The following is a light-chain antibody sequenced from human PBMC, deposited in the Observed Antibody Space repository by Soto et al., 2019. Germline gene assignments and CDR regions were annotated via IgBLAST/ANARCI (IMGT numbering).Light chain of an antibody. CDR3: HQYGSSPQT. CDR1: QSVSNNY. J-gene: IGKJ1*01. V-gene: IGKV3-20*01. CDR2: GAS. Sequence: EIVLTQSPATLSLSPGERATLSCRASQSVSNNYLAWYQQKPGQAPRLLIYGASSRATGIPDRFTGSGSGTDFTLTISRLEPEDFAVFYCHQYGSSPQTFGQGTKVDNK.